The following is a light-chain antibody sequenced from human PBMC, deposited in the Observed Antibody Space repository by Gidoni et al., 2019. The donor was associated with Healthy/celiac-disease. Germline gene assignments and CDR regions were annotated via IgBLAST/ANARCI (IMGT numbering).Light chain of an antibody. CDR2: LGF. V-gene: IGKV2-28*01. J-gene: IGKJ3*01. CDR1: QSLLHSNGYNY. CDR3: MQALQTGFT. Sequence: DIVMTQSPLSLPVTPGEPASISCRSSQSLLHSNGYNYLDWYLQKPGQSPQLLIYLGFNRASGVPDRFSDSGSGTDFTLKISRVEAEDVGVYYCMQALQTGFTFGPGTKVDIK.